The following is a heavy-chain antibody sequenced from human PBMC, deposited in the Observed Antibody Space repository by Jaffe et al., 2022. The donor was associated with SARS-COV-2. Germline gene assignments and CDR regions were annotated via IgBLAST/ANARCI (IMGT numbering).Heavy chain of an antibody. D-gene: IGHD2-8*01. Sequence: EVQLVQSGAEVKKPGESLKISCKGSGYSFPSYWIGWLRQLPGKGLEWMGTIYPGDSDTRYSPSFQGQVTISADKSISTAYLQWNSLKASDTAMYYCARASHGESNEAYYFDFWGQGTLVTVSS. V-gene: IGHV5-51*01. J-gene: IGHJ4*02. CDR1: GYSFPSYW. CDR3: ARASHGESNEAYYFDF. CDR2: IYPGDSDT.